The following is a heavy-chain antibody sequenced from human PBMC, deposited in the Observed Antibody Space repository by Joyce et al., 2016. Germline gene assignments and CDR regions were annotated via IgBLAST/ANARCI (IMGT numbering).Heavy chain of an antibody. V-gene: IGHV4-39*07. D-gene: IGHD3-22*01. J-gene: IGHJ3*01. Sequence: QVQLQESSPGLVKPSETLSLTCTVAGDSINNGDYYWAWLRQPPGKGLEWIGSLHEAPTTYYNPSLKSRMFMSVDTSKNQFSLKVDSVTAADTAVYYCARDFSMIIDVFELWGLGTLVTVSS. CDR3: ARDFSMIIDVFEL. CDR2: LHEAPTT. CDR1: GDSINNGDYY.